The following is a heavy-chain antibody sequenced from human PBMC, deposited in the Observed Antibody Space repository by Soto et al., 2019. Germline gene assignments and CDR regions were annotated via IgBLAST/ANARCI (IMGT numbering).Heavy chain of an antibody. D-gene: IGHD3-22*01. CDR3: VRDGLDYYDTERLYFDN. J-gene: IGHJ4*02. Sequence: EVQLVESGGGPVRPGGSLKLSCAASGFNFITYSLSWDRQAPGKGLEWVASISSSAVYIDYADSVKGRFTISRDNANNSLYLQMNSLRAEDTATYHCVRDGLDYYDTERLYFDNWGQGTLVTVSS. CDR1: GFNFITYS. V-gene: IGHV3-21*01. CDR2: ISSSAVYI.